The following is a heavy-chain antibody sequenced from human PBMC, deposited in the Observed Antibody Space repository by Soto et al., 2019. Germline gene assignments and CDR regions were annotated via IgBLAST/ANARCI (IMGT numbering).Heavy chain of an antibody. CDR2: ISGSGFKK. V-gene: IGHV3-23*01. J-gene: IGHJ6*02. CDR1: GFIFENFG. CDR3: AIGGVSYGRSPYYGMDG. D-gene: IGHD5-18*01. Sequence: GGSLRLSCAASGFIFENFGMSWVRQAPGKGLEWISSISGSGFKKYYADSVKGRFTISRDNSKSTVYLELDNLSAEDTAVYHCAIGGVSYGRSPYYGMDGWGQGTTVTVAS.